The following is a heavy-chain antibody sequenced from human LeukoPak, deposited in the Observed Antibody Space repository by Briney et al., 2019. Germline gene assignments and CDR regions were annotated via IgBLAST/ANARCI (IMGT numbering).Heavy chain of an antibody. CDR3: ARPSGWYRNYFDY. Sequence: PSETLSLTCTVSGGSISSYYWSWIRQPPGKGLEWIGYIYYSGSTNYNPSLKSRVTISVDTSKNQFSLKLSSVTAADTAVYYCARPSGWYRNYFDYWGQGTLVTVSS. D-gene: IGHD6-19*01. V-gene: IGHV4-59*12. J-gene: IGHJ4*02. CDR1: GGSISSYY. CDR2: IYYSGST.